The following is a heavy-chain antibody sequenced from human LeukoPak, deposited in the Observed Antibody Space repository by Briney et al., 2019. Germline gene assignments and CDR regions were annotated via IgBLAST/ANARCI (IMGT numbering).Heavy chain of an antibody. D-gene: IGHD3-10*01. CDR2: INHSGST. Sequence: SSETLSLTCAVYGGSFSGYYWSWIRQPPGKGLEWIGEINHSGSTNYNPSLKSRVTISVDTSKNQFSLKLSSVTAADTAVYYCARLSNGSGSYYPYYMDVWGKGTTVTVSS. V-gene: IGHV4-34*01. J-gene: IGHJ6*03. CDR1: GGSFSGYY. CDR3: ARLSNGSGSYYPYYMDV.